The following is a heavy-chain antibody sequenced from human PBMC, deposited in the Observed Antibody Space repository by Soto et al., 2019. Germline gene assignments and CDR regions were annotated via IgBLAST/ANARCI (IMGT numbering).Heavy chain of an antibody. V-gene: IGHV4-30-4*01. CDR3: ARAPLKYCSSTSCYGGYYYYGMDV. CDR2: IYYSGST. Sequence: SETLSLTCTVSGGSISSGDYYWSWIRQPPGKGLEWIGYIYYSGSTYYNPSLKSRVTISVDTSKNQFSLKLSSVTAADTAVYYCARAPLKYCSSTSCYGGYYYYGMDVWGQGTKVTVS. J-gene: IGHJ6*02. CDR1: GGSISSGDYY. D-gene: IGHD2-2*01.